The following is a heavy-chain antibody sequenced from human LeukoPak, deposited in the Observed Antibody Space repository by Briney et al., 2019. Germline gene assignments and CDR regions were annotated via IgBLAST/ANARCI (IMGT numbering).Heavy chain of an antibody. CDR2: ISSSGSTI. CDR3: ARSPGPKAF. CDR1: GFTSSDYE. Sequence: PGGSLRRSCVVSGFTSSDYEINWGARAPGQRLVWVSFISSSGSTIYYADSLKGRFTISRDNAKNSLYLQMNSLRAEDTAVYYCARSPGPKAFWGQGTLVTVSS. V-gene: IGHV3-48*03. J-gene: IGHJ4*02.